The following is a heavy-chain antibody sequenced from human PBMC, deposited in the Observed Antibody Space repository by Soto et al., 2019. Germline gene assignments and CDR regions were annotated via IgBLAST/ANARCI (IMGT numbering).Heavy chain of an antibody. CDR3: ARDRAAARPGYYYGMDV. V-gene: IGHV3-11*06. Sequence: PGGSLRLSCAASGFTFCDYYMSWIRQAPGKGLEWVSYISSSSSYTNYADSVKGRFTISRDNAKNSLYLQMNSLRAEDTAVYYCARDRAAARPGYYYGMDVWGQGTTVTVSS. J-gene: IGHJ6*02. CDR1: GFTFCDYY. CDR2: ISSSSSYT. D-gene: IGHD6-6*01.